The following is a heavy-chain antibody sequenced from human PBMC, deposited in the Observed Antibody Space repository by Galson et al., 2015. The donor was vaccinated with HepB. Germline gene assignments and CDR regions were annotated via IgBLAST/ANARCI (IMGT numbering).Heavy chain of an antibody. J-gene: IGHJ4*02. CDR1: GFTFSSYS. Sequence: SLRLSCAASGFTFSSYSMNWVRQAPGKGLEWVSSISSSSSYIYYADSVKGRFTISRDNAKNSLYLQMNSLRAEDTAVYYCARDRIAAAGTIDYWGQGTLVTVSS. CDR3: ARDRIAAAGTIDY. V-gene: IGHV3-21*01. CDR2: ISSSSSYI. D-gene: IGHD6-13*01.